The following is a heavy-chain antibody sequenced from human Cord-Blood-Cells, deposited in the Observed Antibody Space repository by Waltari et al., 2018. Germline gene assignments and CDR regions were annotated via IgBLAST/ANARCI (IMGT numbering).Heavy chain of an antibody. CDR1: GYTFTGYY. D-gene: IGHD6-6*01. CDR2: INPNSGGT. Sequence: QVQLVQSGAEVKKPGDSVKVSYKDFGYTFTGYYMHWVRQAPGQGLEWMGCINPNSGGTNYAQKFQGRVTMTRDTSISTAYMDLSRLRSDDTAVYYCARRGSSSSYWYFDLWGRGTLVTVSS. CDR3: ARRGSSSSYWYFDL. V-gene: IGHV1-2*02. J-gene: IGHJ2*01.